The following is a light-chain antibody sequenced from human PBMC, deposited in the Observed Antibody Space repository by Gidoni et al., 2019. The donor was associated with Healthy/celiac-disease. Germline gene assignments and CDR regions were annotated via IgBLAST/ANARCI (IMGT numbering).Light chain of an antibody. CDR3: QQSYSTPLNT. V-gene: IGKV1-39*01. J-gene: IGKJ3*01. CDR2: AAS. CDR1: QSISSY. Sequence: DIQMTQCPSSLSASVGDRVTITCRASQSISSYLKWYQQKPGKAPKLLIYAASSLHSGVPSRFSGSGAGTDFSLTISSLRPEDDATYYCQQSYSTPLNTFGPGTKVDIK.